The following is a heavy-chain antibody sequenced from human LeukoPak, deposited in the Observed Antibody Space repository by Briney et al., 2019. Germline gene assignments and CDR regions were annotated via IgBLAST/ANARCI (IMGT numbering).Heavy chain of an antibody. CDR1: GFSFSSFG. D-gene: IGHD2-2*03. Sequence: GGSLRLSCAASGFSFSSFGMHWVRQAPGKGLEWVAFIRYDETNKFYADSVKGRFTISRDNSNNTLYLQMNSLRAEDSAVYHCAKSQRGYCSSTSCYGDYWGQGTLITVSS. CDR2: IRYDETNK. CDR3: AKSQRGYCSSTSCYGDY. J-gene: IGHJ4*02. V-gene: IGHV3-30*02.